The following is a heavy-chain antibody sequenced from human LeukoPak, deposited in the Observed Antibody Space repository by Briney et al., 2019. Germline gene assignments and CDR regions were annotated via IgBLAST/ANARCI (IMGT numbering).Heavy chain of an antibody. CDR1: GGSISSFF. V-gene: IGHV4-59*01. D-gene: IGHD6-19*01. CDR3: ARDRAVAGRENWFDP. Sequence: SETLSLTCTVSGGSISSFFWSWIRQPPGKGLEWIGYIYYSGRTKYNPSLKSRVTISLETSKNQFSLKLNSVTAADTAVYYCARDRAVAGRENWFDPWGQGTLVTVSS. CDR2: IYYSGRT. J-gene: IGHJ5*02.